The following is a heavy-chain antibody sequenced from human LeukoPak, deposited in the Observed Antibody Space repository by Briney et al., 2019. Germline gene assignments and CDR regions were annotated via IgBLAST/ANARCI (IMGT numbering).Heavy chain of an antibody. Sequence: ASVKVSCKASGYTFTSYDINWVRQATGQGLEWMGWMNPNSGNTGYAQKFQGRVTMTRNTSISIAYMELSSLRSEDTAVYYCARTAILWFGELLYGETYYYYGMDVWGQGTTVTVSS. J-gene: IGHJ6*02. CDR3: ARTAILWFGELLYGETYYYYGMDV. CDR2: MNPNSGNT. V-gene: IGHV1-8*01. CDR1: GYTFTSYD. D-gene: IGHD3-10*01.